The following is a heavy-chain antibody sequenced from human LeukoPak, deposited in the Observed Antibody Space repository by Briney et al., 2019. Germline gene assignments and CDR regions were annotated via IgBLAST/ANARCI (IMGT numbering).Heavy chain of an antibody. CDR3: ARDSLNYGMDV. Sequence: GGSLRLSCAASGFTFSSYEMNWVRQAPGKGLEWVSYISSSGSPIYYADSVKGRFTISRGNAKNSLYLQMNSLRAEDTAVYYCARDSLNYGMDVWGKGTTVTVSS. CDR1: GFTFSSYE. V-gene: IGHV3-48*03. J-gene: IGHJ6*04. CDR2: ISSSGSPI.